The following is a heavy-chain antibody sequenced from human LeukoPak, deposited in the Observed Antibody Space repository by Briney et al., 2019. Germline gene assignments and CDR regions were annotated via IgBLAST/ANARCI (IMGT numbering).Heavy chain of an antibody. J-gene: IGHJ5*02. D-gene: IGHD3-10*01. CDR1: GGSISSYY. CDR3: AREPIKFRFGEVGWFDP. CDR2: IYTSGST. Sequence: SETLSLTCTVSGGSISSYYWSWIRQPAGKGLEWIGRIYTSGSTNYNPSLKSRVTMSVDTSKNQFSLKLSSVTAADTAVYYCAREPIKFRFGEVGWFDPWGQGTLVTVSS. V-gene: IGHV4-4*07.